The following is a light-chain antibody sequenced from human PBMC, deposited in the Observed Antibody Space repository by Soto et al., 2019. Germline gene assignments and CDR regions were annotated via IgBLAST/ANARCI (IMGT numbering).Light chain of an antibody. CDR1: SSNLGAGYD. J-gene: IGLJ3*02. Sequence: QAVLTQPPSVSGAPGQRVTLSCTGNSSNLGAGYDVHWYQQLPGAAPKLVIFGNRNRPSGVPERFSGSKSGTSASLAITGLQAEDEAHYYCQAYDYSLTASVFGGGTQLTVL. CDR3: QAYDYSLTASV. CDR2: GNR. V-gene: IGLV1-40*01.